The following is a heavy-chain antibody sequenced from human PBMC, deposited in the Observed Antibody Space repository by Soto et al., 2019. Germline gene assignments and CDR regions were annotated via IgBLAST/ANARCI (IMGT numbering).Heavy chain of an antibody. CDR3: ARNPTYYYGSGTSAHYYYYYMDV. V-gene: IGHV3-48*01. CDR1: GFTFSSYS. D-gene: IGHD3-10*01. CDR2: ISSSSSTV. J-gene: IGHJ6*03. Sequence: PGGSLRLSCAASGFTFSSYSMNWVRQAPGKGLEWVSYISSSSSTVYYADSVKGRFTISRDNAKNSLYLQMNSLRAEDTAVYYCARNPTYYYGSGTSAHYYYYYMDVWGKGTTVTVSS.